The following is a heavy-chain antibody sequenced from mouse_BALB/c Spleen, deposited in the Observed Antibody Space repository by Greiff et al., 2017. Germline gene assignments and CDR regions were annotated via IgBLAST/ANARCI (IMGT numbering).Heavy chain of an antibody. Sequence: EVQLQQSGPGLVKPSQSLSLTCTVTGYSITSDYAWNWIRQFPGNKLEWMGYISYSGSTSYNPSLKSRISITRDTSKNQFFLQLNSVTTEDTATYYCARSLIYYDYWGQGTTLTVSS. CDR3: ARSLIYYDY. J-gene: IGHJ2*01. CDR1: GYSITSDYA. V-gene: IGHV3-2*02. CDR2: ISYSGST.